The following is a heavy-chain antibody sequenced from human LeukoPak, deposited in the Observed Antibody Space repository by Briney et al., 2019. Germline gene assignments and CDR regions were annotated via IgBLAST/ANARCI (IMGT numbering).Heavy chain of an antibody. CDR3: ASPEGNYGGNPDAFDI. J-gene: IGHJ3*02. D-gene: IGHD4-23*01. CDR1: GGSISSSSYY. Sequence: SETLSLTCTVSGGSISSSSYYWGWIRQPPGKGLEWIGSIYYSGSTYYNPSLKSRVTISVDTSKNQFSLKLSSVTAADTAVYYCASPEGNYGGNPDAFDIWGQGTMVTVSS. V-gene: IGHV4-39*07. CDR2: IYYSGST.